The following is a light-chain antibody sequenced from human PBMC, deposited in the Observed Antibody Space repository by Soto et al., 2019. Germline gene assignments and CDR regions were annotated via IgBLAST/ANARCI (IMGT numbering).Light chain of an antibody. CDR3: QQTYRAPFT. J-gene: IGKJ3*01. V-gene: IGKV1-39*01. CDR2: AAS. Sequence: DIQMTQSPSSLSASVGDRVTITCRASQSISNYLNWYQQKPGKAPNLLIYAASSLQSGVTSRFSGSGSGTDFTLTISSLQAEDFATYYCQQTYRAPFTFGPGTKVDIK. CDR1: QSISNY.